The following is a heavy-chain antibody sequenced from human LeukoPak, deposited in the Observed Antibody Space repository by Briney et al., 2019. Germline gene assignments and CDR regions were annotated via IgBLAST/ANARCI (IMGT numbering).Heavy chain of an antibody. CDR3: ARALHDSSWSNY. CDR2: ISYDGSNK. V-gene: IGHV3-30*16. CDR1: GFNQCSHP. D-gene: IGHD6-13*01. Sequence: PGEPVRHPRGAWGFNQCSHPMLYAPAAPDKTVEEVAVISYDGSNKYYADSVKGRFTISRDNSKNTLYLQMNSLRVEDTAVYYCARALHDSSWSNYWGQGTLVTVSS. J-gene: IGHJ4*02.